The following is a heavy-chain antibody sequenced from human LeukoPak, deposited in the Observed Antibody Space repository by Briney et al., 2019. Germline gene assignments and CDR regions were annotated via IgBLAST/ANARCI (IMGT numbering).Heavy chain of an antibody. D-gene: IGHD4-17*01. Sequence: SETLSLTCTVSGGSISSYYWSWIRQPPGKGLEWIGYIYYSGSTNYNPSLKSRVTISVDTSKNQFSLKLSSVTAADTAVYYCARESKTTVTTETNWFDPWGQGTLVTVPS. J-gene: IGHJ5*02. V-gene: IGHV4-59*01. CDR2: IYYSGST. CDR1: GGSISSYY. CDR3: ARESKTTVTTETNWFDP.